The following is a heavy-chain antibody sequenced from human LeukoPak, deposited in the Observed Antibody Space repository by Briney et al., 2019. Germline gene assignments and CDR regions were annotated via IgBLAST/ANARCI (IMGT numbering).Heavy chain of an antibody. J-gene: IGHJ4*02. CDR2: INPNSGGT. V-gene: IGHV1-2*02. Sequence: ASVKVSFKASGYTFTGYYMHWVRQAPGQGLEWMGWINPNSGGTNYAQKFQGRVTMTRDTSISTAYMEPSRLRSGDTAVYYCARDLYQHHSYGLGIAAAGSDYWGQGTLVTVSS. CDR1: GYTFTGYY. D-gene: IGHD6-13*01. CDR3: ARDLYQHHSYGLGIAAAGSDY.